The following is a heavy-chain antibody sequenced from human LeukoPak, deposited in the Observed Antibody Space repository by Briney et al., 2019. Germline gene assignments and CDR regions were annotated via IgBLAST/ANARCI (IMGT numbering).Heavy chain of an antibody. D-gene: IGHD3-10*01. Sequence: SETLSLTCTVSGASINSDYWTWVRQVAGKGLEWIGRIFASGSTNYNPYLRRGITISVDTCKNKFSLDLSSVTAADTGVYYCVRGWAPRGEKSSFASWGQGTLVTVSS. CDR2: IFASGST. CDR1: GASINSDY. J-gene: IGHJ4*02. V-gene: IGHV4-4*07. CDR3: VRGWAPRGEKSSFAS.